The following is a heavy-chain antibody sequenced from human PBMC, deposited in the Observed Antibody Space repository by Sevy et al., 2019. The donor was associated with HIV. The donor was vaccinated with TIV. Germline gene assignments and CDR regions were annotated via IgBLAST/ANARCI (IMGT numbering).Heavy chain of an antibody. J-gene: IGHJ6*02. CDR2: ISHDGSYR. V-gene: IGHV3-30*18. Sequence: GGSLRLSCAASGFTFDTYDIHWVRQAPGKGLEWVAIISHDGSYRRYADSVRGRFSMSRDNSNNMIYLQMNGLSIEDTAVYYCAKNRPPGGSYFSRHAMDVWGRGTTVTVSS. D-gene: IGHD3-16*01. CDR3: AKNRPPGGSYFSRHAMDV. CDR1: GFTFDTYD.